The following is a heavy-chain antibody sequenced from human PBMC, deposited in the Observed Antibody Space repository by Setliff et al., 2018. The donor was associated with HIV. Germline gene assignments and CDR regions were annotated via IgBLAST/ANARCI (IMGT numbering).Heavy chain of an antibody. D-gene: IGHD6-19*01. CDR2: ISVYNDNT. CDR1: GYTFSTYG. J-gene: IGHJ4*02. V-gene: IGHV1-18*01. CDR3: ARARGLYSSGYYIDY. Sequence: GASVKVSCKASGYTFSTYGISWVRQAPGQGLEWMGWISVYNDNTNDAQKFQGRVTMTTDTSTNTAYMELRSLRSEDTAAYYCARARGLYSSGYYIDYWGQGTLVTGS.